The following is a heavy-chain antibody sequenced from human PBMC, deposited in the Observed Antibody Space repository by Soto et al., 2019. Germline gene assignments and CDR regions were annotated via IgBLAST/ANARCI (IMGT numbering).Heavy chain of an antibody. J-gene: IGHJ4*02. CDR3: ARRLTTSVTALGY. CDR1: GFTFGDYA. D-gene: IGHD4-17*01. V-gene: IGHV3-30*09. CDR2: ISGDGINK. Sequence: GGSLRLSCSGSGFTFGDYAINWVRQAPGKGLEWVAVISGDGINKYIPHSVKGRFVISRDNSKNSVFLQMSSLGPQDTAIYYCARRLTTSVTALGYWGQGTLVTVSS.